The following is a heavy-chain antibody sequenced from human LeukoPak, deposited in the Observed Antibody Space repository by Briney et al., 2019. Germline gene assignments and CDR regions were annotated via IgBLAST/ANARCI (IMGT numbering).Heavy chain of an antibody. CDR2: ISSSGSTI. D-gene: IGHD6-13*01. CDR1: GLTFTSHA. J-gene: IGHJ6*03. CDR3: ARAEAAGVTMDV. V-gene: IGHV3-48*04. Sequence: GGSLRLSGVASGLTFTSHAMNWIRKAPGKGLGWVSYISSSGSTISYADSVRGRFTISRDNAKNSLYLQMNSLRAEDTAVYYCARAEAAGVTMDVWGKGTTVTVSS.